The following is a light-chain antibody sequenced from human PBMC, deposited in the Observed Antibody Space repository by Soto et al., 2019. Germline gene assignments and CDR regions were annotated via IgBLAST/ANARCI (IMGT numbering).Light chain of an antibody. CDR1: SSDVGGYNH. CDR2: DVS. V-gene: IGLV2-11*01. CDR3: CSDAGSYV. J-gene: IGLJ1*01. Sequence: QSALTQPRSVSGSPGQSVTISCTGTSSDVGGYNHVSWYQQHPGKAPKLMIYDVSKRPSGVPDRFSGSKSGNTASLTISGLQAEDEADYYCCSDAGSYVFGPGTKLTVL.